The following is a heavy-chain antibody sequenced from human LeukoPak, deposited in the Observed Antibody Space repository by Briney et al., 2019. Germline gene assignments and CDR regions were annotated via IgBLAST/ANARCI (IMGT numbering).Heavy chain of an antibody. CDR3: ARGGYSLPVDWFDP. V-gene: IGHV4-59*01. Sequence: SETLSLTCTVSGGSISSYYWSWIRQPPGKGLEWIGYIYYSGSTNYNPSLKSRVTISVGTSKNQFSLKLSSVTAADTAVYYCARGGYSLPVDWFDPWGQGTLVTVSS. J-gene: IGHJ5*02. CDR1: GGSISSYY. D-gene: IGHD5-18*01. CDR2: IYYSGST.